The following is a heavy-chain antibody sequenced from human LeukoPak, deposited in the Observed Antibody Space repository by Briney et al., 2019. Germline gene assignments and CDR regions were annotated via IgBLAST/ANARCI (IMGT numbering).Heavy chain of an antibody. CDR2: ISGSGSST. J-gene: IGHJ3*02. CDR3: ARLGRITGTNDAFDI. CDR1: GFTFRSYG. V-gene: IGHV3-23*01. Sequence: GGSLRLSCAASGFTFRSYGMSWVRQAPGKGLEWVSGISGSGSSTYYADSVKGRFTISRDNSKNTLYLQMNSLRAEDTAVYYCARLGRITGTNDAFDIWGQGTMVTVSS. D-gene: IGHD1-20*01.